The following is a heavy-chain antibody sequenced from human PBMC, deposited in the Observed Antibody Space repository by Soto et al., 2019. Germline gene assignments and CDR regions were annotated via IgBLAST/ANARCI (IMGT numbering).Heavy chain of an antibody. CDR3: ARDQGVAAAGITWFDP. V-gene: IGHV4-4*07. CDR2: IHSSGST. J-gene: IGHJ5*02. D-gene: IGHD6-13*01. Sequence: ETLSLPCTVPGASMNRYHWSWIRQPAGKGLEWIGHIHSSGSTNYNPTLKSRVTMSVDTSKKQFSLRLMSLTAADTAVYYCARDQGVAAAGITWFDPWGQGSLVTVSS. CDR1: GASMNRYH.